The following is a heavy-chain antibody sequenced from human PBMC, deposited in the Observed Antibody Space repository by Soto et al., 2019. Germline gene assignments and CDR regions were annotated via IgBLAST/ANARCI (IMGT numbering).Heavy chain of an antibody. V-gene: IGHV4-30-4*01. CDR3: ARDRSNSPDYFDY. D-gene: IGHD6-6*01. Sequence: QVQLQESGPRLVKPSQTLSLTCTVSGGSISSDDYYWTWIRQPPGKALEWIGYIFYSGSTYYNPSLKSRLTISLDTSKNQFSLKLSSVSAADTAVYYCARDRSNSPDYFDYWGQGTLVTVSS. CDR1: GGSISSDDYY. J-gene: IGHJ4*02. CDR2: IFYSGST.